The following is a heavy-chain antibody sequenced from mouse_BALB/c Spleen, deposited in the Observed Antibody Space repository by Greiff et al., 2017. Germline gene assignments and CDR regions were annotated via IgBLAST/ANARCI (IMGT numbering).Heavy chain of an antibody. CDR2: IRLKSNNYAT. V-gene: IGHV6-6*02. J-gene: IGHJ1*01. CDR3: TRLHFDGYFGYWYFDV. D-gene: IGHD2-3*01. CDR1: GFTFSNYW. Sequence: EVQRVESGGGLVQPGGSMKLSCVASGFTFSNYWMNWVRQSPEKGLEWVAEIRLKSNNYATHYAESVKGRFTISRDDSKSSVYLQMNNLRAEDTGIYYCTRLHFDGYFGYWYFDVWGAGTTVTVSS.